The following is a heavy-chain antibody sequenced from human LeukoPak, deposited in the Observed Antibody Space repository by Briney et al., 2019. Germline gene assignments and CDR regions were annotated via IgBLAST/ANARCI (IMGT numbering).Heavy chain of an antibody. J-gene: IGHJ4*02. D-gene: IGHD3-22*01. V-gene: IGHV3-21*01. Sequence: TGGSLRLPCAASGFTFSSYSMNWVRQAPGKGLEWVSSISSSSSYIYYADSVKGRFTISRDNAKNSLYLQMNSLRAEDTAVYYCAREWGYDSSGYSFGGQGTLVTVSS. CDR1: GFTFSSYS. CDR2: ISSSSSYI. CDR3: AREWGYDSSGYSF.